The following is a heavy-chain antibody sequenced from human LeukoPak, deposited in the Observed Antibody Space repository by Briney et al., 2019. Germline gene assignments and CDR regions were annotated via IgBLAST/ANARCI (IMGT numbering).Heavy chain of an antibody. CDR3: VKDMGVVTAVYYFDH. Sequence: GGSLRLSCAASGFTFSSYDMHWVRQATGKGLEWVSAIGTAGDTYYPGSVKGRFTISRDNAKNPLYLQMNSLRAEDTALYYCVKDMGVVTAVYYFDHWGQGTLVTVSS. J-gene: IGHJ4*02. CDR1: GFTFSSYD. D-gene: IGHD2-21*02. V-gene: IGHV3-13*01. CDR2: IGTAGDT.